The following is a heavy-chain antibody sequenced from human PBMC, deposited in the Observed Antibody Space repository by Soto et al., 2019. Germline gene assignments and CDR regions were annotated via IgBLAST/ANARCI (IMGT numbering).Heavy chain of an antibody. Sequence: XGSLRLSCEASGFIFTNFWMHWVRQVPGKGLVWVSRIDTSGSSTSYADSVKGRFTISRDNAKNTVSLQMNSLRAEDTGVYYCAKDSWYFDLWSQGSLVTVSS. CDR1: GFIFTNFW. D-gene: IGHD6-13*01. CDR2: IDTSGSST. CDR3: AKDSWYFDL. J-gene: IGHJ4*02. V-gene: IGHV3-74*01.